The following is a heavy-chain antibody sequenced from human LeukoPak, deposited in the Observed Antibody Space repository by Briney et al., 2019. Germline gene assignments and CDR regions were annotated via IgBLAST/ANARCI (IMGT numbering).Heavy chain of an antibody. CDR3: GRVEGLYSPFHY. CDR1: GGSIRSYY. J-gene: IGHJ4*02. D-gene: IGHD2-15*01. V-gene: IGHV4-59*01. CDR2: IYYSGNT. Sequence: PSETLSLTCTVSGGSIRSYYWSWIRQPPGKGLEWIGYIYYSGNTNYNPSLKSRVTISVDTSKNQFSLKLTSVTAADTAVYYCGRVEGLYSPFHYWGQGTLVTVSS.